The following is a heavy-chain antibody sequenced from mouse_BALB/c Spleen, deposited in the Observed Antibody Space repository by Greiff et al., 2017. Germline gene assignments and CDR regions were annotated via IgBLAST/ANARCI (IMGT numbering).Heavy chain of an antibody. CDR1: GDSITSGY. V-gene: IGHV3-8*02. CDR3: ARYGYYGSRSWYFDV. D-gene: IGHD1-1*01. J-gene: IGHJ1*01. Sequence: VQLKESGPSLVKPSQTLSLTCSVTGDSITSGYWNWIRKFPGNKLEYMGYISYSGSTYYNPSLKSRISITRDTSKNQYYLQLNSVTTEDTATYYCARYGYYGSRSWYFDVWGAGTTVTVSS. CDR2: ISYSGST.